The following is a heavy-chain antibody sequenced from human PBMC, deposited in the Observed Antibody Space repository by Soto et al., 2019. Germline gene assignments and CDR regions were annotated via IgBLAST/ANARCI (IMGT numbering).Heavy chain of an antibody. CDR2: ISGSGGST. J-gene: IGHJ6*02. Sequence: VQLVESGGGVVQPGRSLRLSCAASGFTFSSYAMHWVRQAPGKGLEWVSAISGSGGSTYYADSVKGRFTISRDNSKNTLYLQMNSLRAEDTAVYYCAKDLGVDTAMVTEYYYYGMDVWGQGTTVTVSS. CDR3: AKDLGVDTAMVTEYYYYGMDV. V-gene: IGHV3-23*04. D-gene: IGHD5-18*01. CDR1: GFTFSSYA.